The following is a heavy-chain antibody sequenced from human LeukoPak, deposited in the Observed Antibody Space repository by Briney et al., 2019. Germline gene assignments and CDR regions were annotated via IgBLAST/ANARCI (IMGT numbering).Heavy chain of an antibody. CDR1: GGSISSGSYY. Sequence: TLSLTCTVSGGSISSGSYYWSWIRQPAGKGLEWIGRIYTSGITNYNPSLKRRVTISVDTSKNQFSLKLSSVTAADTAVYYCARYYYGSGSYYNLNRDWFDPWGQGALVTVSS. D-gene: IGHD3-10*01. J-gene: IGHJ5*02. CDR3: ARYYYGSGSYYNLNRDWFDP. CDR2: IYTSGIT. V-gene: IGHV4-61*02.